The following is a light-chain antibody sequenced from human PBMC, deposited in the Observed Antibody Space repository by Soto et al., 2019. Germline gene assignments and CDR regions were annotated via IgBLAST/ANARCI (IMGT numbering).Light chain of an antibody. CDR2: DTS. CDR1: QSVSNK. Sequence: IVKPQSPATLSVSPGERVTLSCRASQSVSNKLGWYQHKPGQAPRLLIYDTSTRAAGTPARFTGSGSGTDFTLTISSLQSEDFAVYYCQQYNTWRSISFGQGTRLEIK. J-gene: IGKJ5*01. CDR3: QQYNTWRSIS. V-gene: IGKV3-15*01.